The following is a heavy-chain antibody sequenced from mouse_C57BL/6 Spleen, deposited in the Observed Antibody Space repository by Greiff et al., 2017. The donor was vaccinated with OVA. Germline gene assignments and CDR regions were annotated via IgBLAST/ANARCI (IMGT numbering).Heavy chain of an antibody. J-gene: IGHJ2*01. V-gene: IGHV1-50*01. CDR3: GGGETAHFDY. CDR1: GYTFTSYW. CDR2: IDPSDSYT. Sequence: QVQLQQPGAELVKPGASVKLSCKASGYTFTSYWMQWVKQRPGQGLEWIGEIDPSDSYTNYNQKFKGKATLTVDTSSSTAYMQLSSLTSEDAAVYYCGGGETAHFDYWGQGTTLTVSS.